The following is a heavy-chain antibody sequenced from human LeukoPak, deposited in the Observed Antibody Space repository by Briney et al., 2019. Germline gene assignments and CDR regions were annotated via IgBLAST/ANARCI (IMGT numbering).Heavy chain of an antibody. CDR3: AREIEYCTNGVCFPWFDP. Sequence: ASVKVSCKASGYTFTSYGISWVRQAPGQGLEWMGCISAYNGNTNYAQKLQGRVTMTTDTSTSTAYMELRSLRSDDTAVYYCAREIEYCTNGVCFPWFDPWGQGTLVTISS. V-gene: IGHV1-18*01. CDR2: ISAYNGNT. CDR1: GYTFTSYG. J-gene: IGHJ5*02. D-gene: IGHD2-8*01.